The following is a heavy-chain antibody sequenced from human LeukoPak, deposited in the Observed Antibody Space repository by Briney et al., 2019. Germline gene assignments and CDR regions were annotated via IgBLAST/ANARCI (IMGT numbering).Heavy chain of an antibody. CDR1: GFTFSNFA. CDR3: ARDSGRSATYFSY. D-gene: IGHD3-10*01. CDR2: ISYYAGKT. V-gene: IGHV3-30*04. Sequence: GGSLRLSCAASGFTFSNFAMHWVRQAPGKGLEGVAGISYYAGKTYYADSVRGRFTISRDTSKNTLYLQMNGLRAEDTAVYYCARDSGRSATYFSYWGQGTLVTVSS. J-gene: IGHJ4*02.